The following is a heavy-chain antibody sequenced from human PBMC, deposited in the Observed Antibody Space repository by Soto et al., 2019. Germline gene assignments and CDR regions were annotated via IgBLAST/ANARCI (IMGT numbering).Heavy chain of an antibody. CDR3: ARGGYSYGPDFDY. V-gene: IGHV3-30*03. Sequence: GGSLRLSWAASAFTFRSYRMHWVRQAPGKGLEWVAFISYDGSNTYYGDSVRGRFTISRDNSKNTLYLQMNSLRTEDTTVYYCARGGYSYGPDFDYWGQGTLVPVSS. CDR2: ISYDGSNT. D-gene: IGHD5-18*01. CDR1: AFTFRSYR. J-gene: IGHJ4*02.